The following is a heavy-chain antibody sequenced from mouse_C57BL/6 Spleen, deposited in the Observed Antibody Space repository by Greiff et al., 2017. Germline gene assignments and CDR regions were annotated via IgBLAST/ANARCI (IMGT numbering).Heavy chain of an antibody. J-gene: IGHJ4*01. CDR3: TNGGYRSYYAMDY. CDR1: GYTFTSYW. V-gene: IGHV1-5*01. Sequence: VQLQQSGTVLARPGASVKMSCKTSGYTFTSYWMHWVKQRPGQGLEWIGAIYPGNSDTSYNQKFKGKAKLNAVTSASTAYMELSSLTNEDSAVYYCTNGGYRSYYAMDYWGQGTSVTVSS. CDR2: IYPGNSDT. D-gene: IGHD2-14*01.